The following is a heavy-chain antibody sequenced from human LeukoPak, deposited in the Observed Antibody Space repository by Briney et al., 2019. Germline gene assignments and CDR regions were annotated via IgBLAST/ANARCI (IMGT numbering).Heavy chain of an antibody. Sequence: GGSLRLSCAPSGFTFGSYAMSWVRQAPGKGLEWVSAISGGGGHTYYADSVKGRFTISRDNSKNTLYLQKNSLRAEDTAVYYCARDGVTMIVVGWYFDLWGRGTLVTVSS. V-gene: IGHV3-23*01. J-gene: IGHJ2*01. CDR2: ISGGGGHT. D-gene: IGHD3-22*01. CDR3: ARDGVTMIVVGWYFDL. CDR1: GFTFGSYA.